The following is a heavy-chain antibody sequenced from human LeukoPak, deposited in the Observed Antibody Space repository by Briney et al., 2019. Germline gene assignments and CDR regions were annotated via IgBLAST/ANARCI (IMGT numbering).Heavy chain of an antibody. J-gene: IGHJ6*02. V-gene: IGHV3-53*01. D-gene: IGHD4-11*01. CDR1: GFTVSSNY. Sequence: GGSLRLSCAASGFTVSSNYMSWVRQAPGKGLEWVSVIYSGGSTYYADSVKGRFTISRDNSKNTLYLQMNSLRAEDTAVYYCARDDVDSHYYYYGMDVWGQGTTVTVSS. CDR3: ARDDVDSHYYYYGMDV. CDR2: IYSGGST.